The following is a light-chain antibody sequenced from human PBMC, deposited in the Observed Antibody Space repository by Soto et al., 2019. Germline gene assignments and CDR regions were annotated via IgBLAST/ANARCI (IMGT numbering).Light chain of an antibody. J-gene: IGKJ1*01. CDR3: QQRSNWPAGT. CDR1: QSVSSN. CDR2: GAS. Sequence: EIVLTQSPGTLSLSPGERATLSCRASQSVSSNLAWYQQKPGQAPRLLIYGASTRATGIPARFSGSGSGTDFTLTISSLEPEDFAVYYCQQRSNWPAGTFGQGTKVDIK. V-gene: IGKV3-11*01.